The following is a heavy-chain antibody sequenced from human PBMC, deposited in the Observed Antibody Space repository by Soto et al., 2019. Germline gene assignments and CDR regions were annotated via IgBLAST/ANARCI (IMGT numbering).Heavy chain of an antibody. J-gene: IGHJ6*02. CDR3: AKGATVTTHYQYCGMDV. CDR1: GFTFDDFA. D-gene: IGHD4-17*01. CDR2: VNWGGDTT. V-gene: IGHV3-43D*04. Sequence: PVGSLRPSCAASGFTFDDFALCWVRQVPGKGLEWISLVNWGGDTTFYAESVKGRFIISRDNSKNSVYLQMNSLRSEDSAVYYCAKGATVTTHYQYCGMDVWGQGTRVTVSS.